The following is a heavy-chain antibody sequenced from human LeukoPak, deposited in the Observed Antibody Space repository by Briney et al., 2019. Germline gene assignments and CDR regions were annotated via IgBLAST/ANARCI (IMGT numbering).Heavy chain of an antibody. D-gene: IGHD6-19*01. Sequence: SETLSLTCTVSGGSMSSFYWSWFRQPPGKRLEWIGYIYYSGSTNYNPSLKSRVTISVDTSKNHFSPKLTSVTAADTAVYYCARGGWSLDYWGQGTLVTVSS. CDR3: ARGGWSLDY. CDR1: GGSMSSFY. V-gene: IGHV4-59*01. CDR2: IYYSGST. J-gene: IGHJ4*02.